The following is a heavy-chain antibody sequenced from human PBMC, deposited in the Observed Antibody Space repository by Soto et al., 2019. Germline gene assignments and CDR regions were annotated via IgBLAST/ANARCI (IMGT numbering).Heavy chain of an antibody. CDR1: GGTFSSYT. CDR3: ARGIGYPSYNWFDP. D-gene: IGHD1-1*01. V-gene: IGHV1-69*02. Sequence: QVQLVQSGAEVKKPGSSVKVSCKASGGTFSSYTISWVRQAPGQGLEWMGRIIPILGITNYAQKFQGRVTITVDKSTSTAYMGLSSLRSEDTAVYYCARGIGYPSYNWFDPWGQGTLVTVSS. J-gene: IGHJ5*02. CDR2: IIPILGIT.